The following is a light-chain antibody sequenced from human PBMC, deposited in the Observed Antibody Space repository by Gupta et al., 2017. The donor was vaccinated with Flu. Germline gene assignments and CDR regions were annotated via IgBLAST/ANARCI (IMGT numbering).Light chain of an antibody. Sequence: ITISCSETSSDVGGSDYVSWYQQHPGKAPKLIIYDVSNRPAVVASRFSGSKSGNTASLTISGLQAEDETDYYCSSYTNSSTFYVFGTGTKVTVL. CDR2: DVS. CDR3: SSYTNSSTFYV. J-gene: IGLJ1*01. V-gene: IGLV2-14*04. CDR1: SSDVGGSDY.